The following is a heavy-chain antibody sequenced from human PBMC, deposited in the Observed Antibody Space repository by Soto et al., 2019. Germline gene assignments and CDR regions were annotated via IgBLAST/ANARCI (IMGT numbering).Heavy chain of an antibody. Sequence: ASLKDSGNASESIFTTHPTNWVRQAPGQGLGWMGKINPCGGNTSYAQKFQGRVTMTRDTSTSTVYMELSSLRSEDTAVYYCARDNYDSSWGQGTLVTVSS. V-gene: IGHV1-46*01. J-gene: IGHJ4*02. CDR1: ESIFTTHP. CDR2: INPCGGNT. CDR3: ARDNYDSS. D-gene: IGHD3-22*01.